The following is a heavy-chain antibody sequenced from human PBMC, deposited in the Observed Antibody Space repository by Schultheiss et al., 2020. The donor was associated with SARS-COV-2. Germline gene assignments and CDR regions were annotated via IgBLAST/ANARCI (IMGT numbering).Heavy chain of an antibody. D-gene: IGHD3-22*01. J-gene: IGHJ4*02. Sequence: LSLTCTVSGGSVSSGSYYWSWIRQPPGKGLERVSAISGSGGSTYYADSVKGRFTISRDKAKSSLYLQMNSLRSDDTAVYYCARNGAARDSSGHYYGYWGQGTLVTVSS. CDR2: ISGSGGST. V-gene: IGHV3-11*01. CDR1: GGSVSSGSYY. CDR3: ARNGAARDSSGHYYGY.